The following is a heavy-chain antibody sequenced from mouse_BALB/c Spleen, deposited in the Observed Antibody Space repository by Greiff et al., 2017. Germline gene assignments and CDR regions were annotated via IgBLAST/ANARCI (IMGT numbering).Heavy chain of an antibody. D-gene: IGHD6-2*01. Sequence: EVQRVESGGGLVQPGGSRKLSCAASGFTFSSFGMHWVRQAPEKGLEWVAYISSGSSTIYYADTVKGRFTISRDNPKNTLFLQMTSLRSEDTAMYYCARGGGLPLDYWGQGTTLTVSS. CDR1: GFTFSSFG. V-gene: IGHV5-17*02. CDR3: ARGGGLPLDY. J-gene: IGHJ2*01. CDR2: ISSGSSTI.